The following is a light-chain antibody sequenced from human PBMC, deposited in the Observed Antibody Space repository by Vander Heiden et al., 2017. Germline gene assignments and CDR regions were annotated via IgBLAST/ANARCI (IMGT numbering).Light chain of an antibody. CDR1: QSISSW. Sequence: DIQMTQSPSTLSASVGDRVTITCRASQSISSWLAWYQQKPGKAPKLLIYKASRGESGVPSRFSGSGSGTEFTLTISSRQPDDFATYYGQQYNSEGTFGQGTKVEIK. V-gene: IGKV1-5*03. CDR2: KAS. CDR3: QQYNSEGT. J-gene: IGKJ1*01.